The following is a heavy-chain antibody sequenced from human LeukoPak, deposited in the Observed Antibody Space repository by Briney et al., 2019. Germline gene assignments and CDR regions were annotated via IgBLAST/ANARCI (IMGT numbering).Heavy chain of an antibody. J-gene: IGHJ4*02. CDR1: GFTFSSYW. Sequence: HPGGSLRLSCAASGFTFSSYWMSWVRQAPGKGLEWVSAISGSGGSTYYADSVKGRFTISRDNSKNTLYLQMNSLRAEDTAVYYCAKVESMATINYWGQGTLVTVSS. V-gene: IGHV3-23*01. D-gene: IGHD5-12*01. CDR3: AKVESMATINY. CDR2: ISGSGGST.